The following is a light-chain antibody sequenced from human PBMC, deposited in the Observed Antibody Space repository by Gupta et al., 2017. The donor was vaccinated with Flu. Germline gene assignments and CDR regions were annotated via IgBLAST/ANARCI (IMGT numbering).Light chain of an antibody. CDR3: QQYDNLPRVT. CDR2: DAS. CDR1: QDISNY. V-gene: IGKV1-33*01. J-gene: IGKJ3*01. Sequence: DIQMTQSPSSLSASVGDRVTITCQASQDISNYLNWYQQKPGKAPKLLIYDASNLETGVPFRFSGSGSGTDFTFTISSLQPEDIATYYCQQYDNLPRVTFGPGTKVDIK.